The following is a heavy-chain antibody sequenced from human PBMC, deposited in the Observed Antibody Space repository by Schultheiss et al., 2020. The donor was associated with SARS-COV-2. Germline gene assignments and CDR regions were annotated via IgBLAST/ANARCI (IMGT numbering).Heavy chain of an antibody. V-gene: IGHV3-21*05. CDR2: ISSSSSYT. J-gene: IGHJ4*02. CDR1: GFTFSSYE. Sequence: GGSLRLSCAASGFTFSSYEMNWVRQAPGKGLEWVSYISSSSSYTNYADSVKGRFTISRDNAKNSLYLQMNSLRAEDTAVYYCARDLDYWGQGTLVTVSS. CDR3: ARDLDY.